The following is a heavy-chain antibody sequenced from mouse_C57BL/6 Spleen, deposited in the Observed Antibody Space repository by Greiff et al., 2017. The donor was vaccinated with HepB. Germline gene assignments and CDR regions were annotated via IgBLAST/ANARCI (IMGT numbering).Heavy chain of an antibody. V-gene: IGHV1-72*01. CDR2: IDPNSGGT. CDR3: ARSGLRDAMDY. Sequence: QVQLQQPGAELVKPGASVKLSCKASGYTFTSYWMHWVKQRPGRGLEWSGRIDPNSGGTKYNEKFKSKATLTVDKPSSTAYMQLSSLTSDDSAVYYCARSGLRDAMDYWGQGTSVTVSS. D-gene: IGHD3-1*01. CDR1: GYTFTSYW. J-gene: IGHJ4*01.